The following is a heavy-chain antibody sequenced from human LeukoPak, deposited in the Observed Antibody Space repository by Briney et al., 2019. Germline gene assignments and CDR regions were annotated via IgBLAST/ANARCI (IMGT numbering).Heavy chain of an antibody. CDR2: MNPNSGNT. D-gene: IGHD5-12*01. Sequence: ASVKVSCKASGYTFTSYDINWVRQATGQGLEWMGWMNPNSGNTGYAQKFQGRVTITRNTSISTAYMELSSLRSEDTAVYYCAKGSGYEHSYYYYYMDVWGKGTTVTISS. CDR1: GYTFTSYD. J-gene: IGHJ6*03. V-gene: IGHV1-8*03. CDR3: AKGSGYEHSYYYYYMDV.